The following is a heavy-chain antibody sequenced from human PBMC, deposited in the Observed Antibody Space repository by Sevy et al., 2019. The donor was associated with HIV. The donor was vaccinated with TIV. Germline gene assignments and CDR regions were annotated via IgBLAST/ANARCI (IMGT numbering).Heavy chain of an antibody. Sequence: GGSLRLSCTASGFTFSSFGIHWVRQAPGKGLEWVALMWYDGNNKYYADSVKGRFTISRDSSKNTLYLQMNNLRAEDTAVYYCARGPSLSVAGATGYLDYWGQGTLVTVS. V-gene: IGHV3-33*01. D-gene: IGHD3-9*01. CDR2: MWYDGNNK. CDR3: ARGPSLSVAGATGYLDY. CDR1: GFTFSSFG. J-gene: IGHJ4*02.